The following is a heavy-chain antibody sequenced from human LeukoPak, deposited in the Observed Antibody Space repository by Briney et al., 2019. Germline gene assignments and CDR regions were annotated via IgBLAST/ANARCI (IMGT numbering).Heavy chain of an antibody. CDR1: GFTVASKY. J-gene: IGHJ2*01. Sequence: GGSLRLSCAASGFTVASKYMNWVRQAPGKGLEWVSILYSGSDTYYSDSVMGRFTISRDNSRNTLFPQMDSLRVEDTAVYYCARVGDHYHWNFDLWGRGTLVTVSS. CDR2: LYSGSDT. V-gene: IGHV3-53*01. CDR3: ARVGDHYHWNFDL. D-gene: IGHD3-10*01.